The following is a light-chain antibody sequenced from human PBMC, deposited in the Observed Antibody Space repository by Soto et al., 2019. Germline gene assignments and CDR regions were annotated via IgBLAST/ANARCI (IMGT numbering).Light chain of an antibody. Sequence: TRSSGRVTLYPWERATLSCRPSQSLXNNCLAWYQQKPGQAPGILXDGVSTRAPGIPDRFSGSASETDFTLTISRLDPEYFAVYYCQQYAYATRTFGQGTKVDIK. CDR1: QSLXNNC. V-gene: IGKV3-20*01. CDR3: QQYAYATRT. J-gene: IGKJ1*01. CDR2: GVS.